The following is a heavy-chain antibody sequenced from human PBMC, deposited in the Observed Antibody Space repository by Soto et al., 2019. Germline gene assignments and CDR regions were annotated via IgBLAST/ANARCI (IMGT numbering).Heavy chain of an antibody. D-gene: IGHD5-18*01. V-gene: IGHV4-30-4*01. CDR2: IYYSGST. CDR3: ARASIHLWPYFDY. J-gene: IGHJ4*02. Sequence: QVQLQESGPGLVKPSQTLSLTCTVSGGSISSGDSYWSWIRQPPGKGLEWIGYIYYSGSTYYNPSLKSRVTISVDTSTNQFSRKLSSVTAADTAVYYCARASIHLWPYFDYWGQGTLVTVSS. CDR1: GGSISSGDSY.